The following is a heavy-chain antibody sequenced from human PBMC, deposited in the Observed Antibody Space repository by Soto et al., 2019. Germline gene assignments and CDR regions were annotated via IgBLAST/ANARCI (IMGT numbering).Heavy chain of an antibody. Sequence: QLQLQESGSGLVKPSQTLSLTCAVSGGSISSGGYSWSWIRQPPGKGLEWIGYIYHRGSTYYNPSLKSRVTRSVDRSKNQFSLKRSSVTAADTAVYYCAAGGGLPRYYWGQGTLVTVSS. V-gene: IGHV4-30-2*01. CDR2: IYHRGST. CDR1: GGSISSGGYS. D-gene: IGHD5-12*01. J-gene: IGHJ4*02. CDR3: AAGGGLPRYY.